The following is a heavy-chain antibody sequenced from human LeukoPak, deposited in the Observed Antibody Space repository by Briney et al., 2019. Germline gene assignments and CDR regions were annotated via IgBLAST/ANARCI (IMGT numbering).Heavy chain of an antibody. V-gene: IGHV1-2*02. J-gene: IGHJ5*02. Sequence: ASVKVSCXASGYTFTGYYMHWVRQAPGQGLEWMGWINPNSGGTKYAQKFQGRVIMTRDTSISTAYMELSRLRSDDTAIYYCARLYYYDSGGYKYNWFDPWGQGTQVTVSS. CDR1: GYTFTGYY. D-gene: IGHD3-22*01. CDR3: ARLYYYDSGGYKYNWFDP. CDR2: INPNSGGT.